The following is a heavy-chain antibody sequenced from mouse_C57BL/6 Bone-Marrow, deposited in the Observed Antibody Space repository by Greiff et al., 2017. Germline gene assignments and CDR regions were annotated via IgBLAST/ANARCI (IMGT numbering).Heavy chain of an antibody. CDR2: IYPGSGNT. Sequence: QVQLKQSGAELVRPGASVKLSCKASGYTFTDYYINWVKQRPGQGLEWIARIYPGSGNTYSNEKFKGKATLTAEKSSSTAYMQLSSLTSEDSAVYFCARWGDYDEVDYWGQGTTLTVSS. CDR1: GYTFTDYY. CDR3: ARWGDYDEVDY. J-gene: IGHJ2*01. V-gene: IGHV1-76*01. D-gene: IGHD2-4*01.